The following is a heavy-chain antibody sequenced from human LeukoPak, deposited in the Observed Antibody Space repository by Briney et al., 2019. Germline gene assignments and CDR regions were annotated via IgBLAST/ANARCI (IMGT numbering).Heavy chain of an antibody. V-gene: IGHV3-30-3*01. D-gene: IGHD6-6*01. J-gene: IGHJ4*02. CDR2: ISYDGSNK. Sequence: PGGSLRLSCAASGFTFSSYAMHWVRQAPGKGLEWVAVISYDGSNKYYADSVKGRFTISRDNSKNTLYLQMNSLRAEDTAVYYCAKVSRESPYSSSSTPFDYWGQGTLVTVSS. CDR3: AKVSRESPYSSSSTPFDY. CDR1: GFTFSSYA.